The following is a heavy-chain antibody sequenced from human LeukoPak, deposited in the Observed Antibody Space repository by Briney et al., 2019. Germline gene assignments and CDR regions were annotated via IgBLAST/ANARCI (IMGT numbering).Heavy chain of an antibody. V-gene: IGHV4-4*07. Sequence: PSETLSLTCTVSGGSISSYTWSWIRQPAGRGLEWIGCIYTSGSTDYNHPLKSRVTMSVDTSKNQFSLKLSSVTAADTAVYYSARETYSSGWYFDYCGQGTLVTVSS. CDR2: IYTSGST. CDR1: GGSISSYT. J-gene: IGHJ4*02. CDR3: ARETYSSGWYFDY. D-gene: IGHD6-19*01.